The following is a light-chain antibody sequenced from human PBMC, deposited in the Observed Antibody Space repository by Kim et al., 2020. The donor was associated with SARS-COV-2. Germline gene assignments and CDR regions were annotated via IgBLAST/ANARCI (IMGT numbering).Light chain of an antibody. V-gene: IGKV1-27*01. CDR2: AAS. Sequence: VSVGDRVTITCRASQGITNSLAWYQQKPGKVPQLLIYAASALQSGVPSRFSGSGSGTDFTLTISSLQPEDVATYYCQKYNSAPWTLGQGTKVDIK. J-gene: IGKJ1*01. CDR3: QKYNSAPWT. CDR1: QGITNS.